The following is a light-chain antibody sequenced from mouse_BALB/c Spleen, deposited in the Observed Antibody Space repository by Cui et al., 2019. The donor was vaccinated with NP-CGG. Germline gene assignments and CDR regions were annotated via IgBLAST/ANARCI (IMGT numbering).Light chain of an antibody. Sequence: QAVVTHESALTTSPGETVTLTCRSSTGAVTTSNYANWVQGKPDHLFTGLIGGTNNRAPGAPARFSGSLIGDKAALTITGAQTEDEAIYFCALWYSNHWVFGGGTKLTVL. CDR3: ALWYSNHWV. V-gene: IGLV1*01. CDR2: GTN. CDR1: TGAVTTSNY. J-gene: IGLJ1*01.